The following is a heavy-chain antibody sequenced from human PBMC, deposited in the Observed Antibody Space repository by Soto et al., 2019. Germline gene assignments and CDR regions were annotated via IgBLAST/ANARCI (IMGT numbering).Heavy chain of an antibody. CDR2: INAGNGNT. CDR3: ARKDYYGSGIYYFDY. D-gene: IGHD3-10*01. J-gene: IGHJ4*02. Sequence: ASVKVSCKASGYTFTGYAVHWVRQAPGQRLEWMGWINAGNGNTKYSQKFQGRVTITRDTSASTAYMELSSLRSEDTAVYYCARKDYYGSGIYYFDYWGQGTLVTVSS. CDR1: GYTFTGYA. V-gene: IGHV1-3*01.